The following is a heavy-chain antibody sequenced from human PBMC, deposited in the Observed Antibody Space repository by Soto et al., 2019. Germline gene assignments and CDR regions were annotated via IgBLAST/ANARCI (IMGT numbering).Heavy chain of an antibody. CDR3: AREGLQSAGAFDV. V-gene: IGHV4-39*07. D-gene: IGHD5-12*01. Sequence: SETLSLTCTVSGGSMSSSSTYYWGWMRQPPGKGLEWIGYIYIGGNTNYNPSLKTRVTISVDTSKNQFSLKLSSVTAADTAVYYCAREGLQSAGAFDVWGQGTMVTVSS. CDR2: IYIGGNT. J-gene: IGHJ3*01. CDR1: GGSMSSSSTYY.